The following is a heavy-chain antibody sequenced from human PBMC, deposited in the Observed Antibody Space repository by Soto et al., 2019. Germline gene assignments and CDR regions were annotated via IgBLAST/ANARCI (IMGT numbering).Heavy chain of an antibody. D-gene: IGHD3-10*01. Sequence: SETLSLTCTVSGATITSDGNYWSWLRQHPEKGLEWIGHIYYSGGTYFNLSLQSRLTLTVDTSKNQFSLKLTSVTAADTAEYCWARGPGGGHEFLYWGQGARVTVSS. CDR1: GATITSDGNY. CDR2: IYYSGGT. J-gene: IGHJ4*02. V-gene: IGHV4-31*03. CDR3: ARGPGGGHEFLY.